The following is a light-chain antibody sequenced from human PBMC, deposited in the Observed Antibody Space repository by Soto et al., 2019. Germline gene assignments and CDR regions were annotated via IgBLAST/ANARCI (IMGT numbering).Light chain of an antibody. J-gene: IGKJ4*01. CDR1: QSVDSDD. V-gene: IGKV3-20*01. Sequence: EVVLTQSPGTLSLSPGERATLSCRASQSVDSDDLAWYQQKPGQAPRLLIFRGSFRATGVPDRFSGSQSGTDFTLTISGLVPEDFAVYYCQQYGSSPLTFGGGTRV. CDR3: QQYGSSPLT. CDR2: RGS.